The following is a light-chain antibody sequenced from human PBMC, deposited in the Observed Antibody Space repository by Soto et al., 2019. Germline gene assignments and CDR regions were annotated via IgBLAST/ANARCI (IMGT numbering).Light chain of an antibody. CDR3: QQYNNWPWT. CDR2: GAS. Sequence: IVVSQSPGTVWITPGGSVPLSCRASQRISGTLAWYQQKPGQAPRLLIYGASTRATSFPARFSGSGSGTDFTLTISSLQSEDFAVYYCQQYNNWPWTFGQGAKVDI. V-gene: IGKV3-15*01. CDR1: QRISGT. J-gene: IGKJ1*01.